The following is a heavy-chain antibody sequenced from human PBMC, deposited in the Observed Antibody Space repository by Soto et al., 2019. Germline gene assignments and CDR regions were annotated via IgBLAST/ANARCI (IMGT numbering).Heavy chain of an antibody. CDR1: GFTFSSYS. D-gene: IGHD6-13*01. Sequence: GGSLRLSCAASGFTFSSYSMNWVRQAPGKGLEWVSSISSSSSYIYYADSVKGRFTISRDNAKNSLYLQMNSLRAEDTAVYYCARARGQLDDRNYYYYYYMDVWGKGTTVTVSS. J-gene: IGHJ6*03. V-gene: IGHV3-21*01. CDR2: ISSSSSYI. CDR3: ARARGQLDDRNYYYYYYMDV.